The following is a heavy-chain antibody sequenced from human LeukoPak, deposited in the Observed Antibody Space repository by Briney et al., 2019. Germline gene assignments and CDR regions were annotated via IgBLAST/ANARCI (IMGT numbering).Heavy chain of an antibody. J-gene: IGHJ5*02. V-gene: IGHV5-51*01. CDR2: IYPGDSDT. CDR1: GYSFTSYW. CDR3: ARPIGYRSSTSCLRGSWFDP. D-gene: IGHD2-2*01. Sequence: GESLKISCKGSGYSFTSYWIGWVRQMPGKGLEWMGIIYPGDSDTRYSPSFQGQVTISADKSISTAYLQWSSLKASDTAMYYCARPIGYRSSTSCLRGSWFDPWGQGTLVTVSS.